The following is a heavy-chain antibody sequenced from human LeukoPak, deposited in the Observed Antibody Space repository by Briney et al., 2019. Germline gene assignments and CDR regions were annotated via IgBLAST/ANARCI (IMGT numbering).Heavy chain of an antibody. D-gene: IGHD3-22*01. V-gene: IGHV1-2*02. CDR1: GYTFTGYY. CDR2: INPNSGGT. J-gene: IGHJ4*02. Sequence: ASVNVSCKASGYTFTGYYMHWVRQAPGQGLEWMGWINPNSGGTNYAQKFQGRVTMTRDTSISTAYMELSRLRSDDTAVYYCAGGDYYDSSGHADYWGQGTLVTVSS. CDR3: AGGDYYDSSGHADY.